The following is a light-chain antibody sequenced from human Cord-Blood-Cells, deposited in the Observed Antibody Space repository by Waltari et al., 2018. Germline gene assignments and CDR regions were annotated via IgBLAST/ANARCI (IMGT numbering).Light chain of an antibody. V-gene: IGKV1-39*01. Sequence: DIQMTQSPSSLSASVGDRVTITCRASQSISSYLNWYQQKPGKAPKFLIYAASSLQSGVPSRFSGSGSATDFTLTISSLQPEDFATYYCQQSYSTPITFGQGKRLEIK. CDR2: AAS. CDR1: QSISSY. CDR3: QQSYSTPIT. J-gene: IGKJ5*01.